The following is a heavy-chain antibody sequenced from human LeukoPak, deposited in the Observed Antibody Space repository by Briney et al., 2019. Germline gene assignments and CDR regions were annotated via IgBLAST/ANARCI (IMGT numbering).Heavy chain of an antibody. CDR3: ARQAGPTEDIVVVPNWFDP. D-gene: IGHD2-2*01. Sequence: SETLSLTCAVYGGSFSGYYWSWIRQPPGKGLEWIGEINHSGSTNYNPSLKSRVTISVDTSKNQFSLKLSSVTAADTAVYYCARQAGPTEDIVVVPNWFDPWGQGTLVTVSS. CDR2: INHSGST. J-gene: IGHJ5*02. CDR1: GGSFSGYY. V-gene: IGHV4-34*01.